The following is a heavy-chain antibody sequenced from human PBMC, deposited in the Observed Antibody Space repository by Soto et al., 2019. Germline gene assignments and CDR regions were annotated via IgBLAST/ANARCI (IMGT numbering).Heavy chain of an antibody. Sequence: SETLSLTCAVYGGSFSGYYWSWIRQPPGKGLEWIGEINHSGSTNYNPSLKSRVTISVDTSKNQFSLKLSSVTAADTAVYYCARDVSLVPRRTPTQGYFDYWGQGTLVTVSS. J-gene: IGHJ4*02. CDR1: GGSFSGYY. CDR2: INHSGST. D-gene: IGHD2-8*01. CDR3: ARDVSLVPRRTPTQGYFDY. V-gene: IGHV4-34*01.